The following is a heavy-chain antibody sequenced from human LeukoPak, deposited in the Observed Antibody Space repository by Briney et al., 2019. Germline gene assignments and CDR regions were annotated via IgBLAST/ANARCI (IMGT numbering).Heavy chain of an antibody. D-gene: IGHD3-9*01. CDR3: ARTHYDILTGLDYYYYYMDV. CDR1: GFTFSSYS. V-gene: IGHV3-48*04. Sequence: GGSLRLSCAASGFTFSSYSMNWVRQAPGKGLEWVSYISTSGSTMYYADSVKGRFTISRDNAKNSLYLQMNSLRAEDTAVYYCARTHYDILTGLDYYYYYMDVWGKGTTVTISS. J-gene: IGHJ6*03. CDR2: ISTSGSTM.